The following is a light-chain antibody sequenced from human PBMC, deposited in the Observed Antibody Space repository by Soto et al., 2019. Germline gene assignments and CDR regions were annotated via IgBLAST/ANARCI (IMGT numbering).Light chain of an antibody. V-gene: IGKV3-20*01. CDR2: DAS. Sequence: EIVLTQSPDTLSLSPGERATLSCRASQSVGNNFLAWYQQKPGQAPTLLIYDASSRASGLPDRFSGSGSETDFTLTVSRLELEDCAVYFCHQYGTSPQTVGQGTKVEI. CDR1: QSVGNNF. J-gene: IGKJ1*01. CDR3: HQYGTSPQT.